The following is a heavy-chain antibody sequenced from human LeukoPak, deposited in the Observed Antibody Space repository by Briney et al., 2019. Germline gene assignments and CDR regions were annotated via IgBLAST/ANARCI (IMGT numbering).Heavy chain of an antibody. Sequence: GGSLRLSCAASGFTFSSYAMGWVRQAPGKGLEWVSAISGSGGSTYYADSVKGRFTISRDNSKNTLYLQMNSLRAEDTAVYYCAKTPSRMITFGGVIVFDYWGQGTLVTVSS. CDR3: AKTPSRMITFGGVIVFDY. V-gene: IGHV3-23*01. CDR1: GFTFSSYA. CDR2: ISGSGGST. D-gene: IGHD3-16*02. J-gene: IGHJ4*02.